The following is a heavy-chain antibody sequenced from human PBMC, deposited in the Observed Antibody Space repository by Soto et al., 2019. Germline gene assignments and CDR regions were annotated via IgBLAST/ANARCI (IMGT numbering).Heavy chain of an antibody. D-gene: IGHD5-12*01. CDR2: ISPDNGNT. J-gene: IGHJ6*02. CDR3: ARALRCSGYAGMDA. V-gene: IGHV1-18*01. Sequence: QVQLVQSGGEVKKPGASVKVSCKASGYTFTIYGINWVRQAPGQGLEWMGWISPDNGNTNYAQKLQGRVTMTTDTSTSTAYMERRSLTPDDTAVHYCARALRCSGYAGMDAWGQGTTVTVSS. CDR1: GYTFTIYG.